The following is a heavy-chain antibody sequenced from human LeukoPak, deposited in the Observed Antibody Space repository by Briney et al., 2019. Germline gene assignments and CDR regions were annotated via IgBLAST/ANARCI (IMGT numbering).Heavy chain of an antibody. CDR3: ARRIYYDSSGYGLDY. J-gene: IGHJ4*02. D-gene: IGHD3-22*01. CDR2: IYPGDSDT. V-gene: IGHV5-51*01. CDR1: GYTFTDYW. Sequence: GESLKISCKGSGYTFTDYWLGWVRQMPGKGLEWMGHIYPGDSDTRYSPSFEGQVTISADKSINTAYLRWSSLKASDTAIYYCARRIYYDSSGYGLDYWGQGILVTVSS.